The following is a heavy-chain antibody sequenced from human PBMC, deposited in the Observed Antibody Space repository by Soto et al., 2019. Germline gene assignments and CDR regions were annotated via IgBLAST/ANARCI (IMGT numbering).Heavy chain of an antibody. CDR2: INHSGST. V-gene: IGHV4-34*01. CDR3: AGFFGYRYGRVDP. D-gene: IGHD5-18*01. CDR1: GVSFNDYY. Sequence: QVQLQQWGAGLLKSSETLSLTCAVYGVSFNDYYWSWVRQPPGKELEWIGEINHSGSTNYSPSLKSRATISVDTSKNQFSLKLRSMTAADTAVYYCAGFFGYRYGRVDPWGQGTQVTVSS. J-gene: IGHJ5*02.